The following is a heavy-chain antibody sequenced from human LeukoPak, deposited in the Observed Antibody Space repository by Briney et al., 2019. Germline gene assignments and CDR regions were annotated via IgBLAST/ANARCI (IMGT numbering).Heavy chain of an antibody. V-gene: IGHV3-13*01. CDR1: GFTFSTYD. D-gene: IGHD7-27*01. J-gene: IGHJ6*02. CDR2: IDTIGNT. Sequence: PGGSLRLSCAASGFTFSTYDMHWVRQATGKGLDWVSAIDTIGNTYYAGSVQGRFTISRDNAWNSLYPHMNSLRDGDTAVYYCIRIRTGHNEYGMDVWGQGTTVTVSS. CDR3: IRIRTGHNEYGMDV.